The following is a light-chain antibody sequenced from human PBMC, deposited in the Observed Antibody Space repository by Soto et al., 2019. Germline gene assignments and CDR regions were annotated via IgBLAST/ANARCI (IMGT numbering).Light chain of an antibody. Sequence: QSVLTQPRSVSGSPGQSVTISCTGTSSDVGGYNYVSWYQQHPGKAPKLMIYDVSKRPSGVPDRFSGSKSGNTASLTISGLQAEDEADYYCAAWDDSLNGVVFGGGTKLTVL. CDR1: SSDVGGYNY. V-gene: IGLV2-11*01. CDR2: DVS. CDR3: AAWDDSLNGVV. J-gene: IGLJ2*01.